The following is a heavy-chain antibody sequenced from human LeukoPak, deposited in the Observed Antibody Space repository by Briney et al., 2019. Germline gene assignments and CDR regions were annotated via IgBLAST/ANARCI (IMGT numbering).Heavy chain of an antibody. D-gene: IGHD1-26*01. CDR2: ISWNSGSI. J-gene: IGHJ4*02. CDR3: AKDIGMAPVGYYFDY. V-gene: IGHV3-9*01. Sequence: PGRSLRLSCAASGFTFDDYAMHRVRQAPGKGLEWVSGISWNSGSIGYADSVKGRFTISRDNAKNSLYLQMNSLRAEDTALYYCAKDIGMAPVGYYFDYWGQGTLVTVSS. CDR1: GFTFDDYA.